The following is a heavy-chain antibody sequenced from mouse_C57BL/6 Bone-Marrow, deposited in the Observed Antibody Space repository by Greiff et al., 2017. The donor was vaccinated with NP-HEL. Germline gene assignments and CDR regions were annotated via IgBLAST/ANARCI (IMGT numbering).Heavy chain of an antibody. Sequence: QVQLQQPGAELVRPGYSVKLSCKASGYTFTSYWMDWVKQRPGQGLEWIGNIYPSDSETHYNQKFKDKATLTVDKSSSTAYMQLSSLTSEDSAVYYCARRGTYWDCDVWGTGTTVTVSS. CDR3: ARRGTYWDCDV. CDR1: GYTFTSYW. CDR2: IYPSDSET. V-gene: IGHV1-61*01. J-gene: IGHJ1*03. D-gene: IGHD3-3*01.